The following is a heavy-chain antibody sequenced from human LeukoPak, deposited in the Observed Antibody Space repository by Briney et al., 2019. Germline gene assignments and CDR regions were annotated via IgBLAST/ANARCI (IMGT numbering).Heavy chain of an antibody. CDR3: ARGLLWFGEGVANMDV. CDR1: GYTFTSYA. J-gene: IGHJ6*03. Sequence: ASVKVSCKASGYTFTSYAMNWVRQAPGQGLEWMGWISAYNGNTNYAQKLQGRVTMTTDTSTSTAYMELRSLRSDDTAVYYCARGLLWFGEGVANMDVWGKGTTVTISS. V-gene: IGHV1-18*01. D-gene: IGHD3-10*01. CDR2: ISAYNGNT.